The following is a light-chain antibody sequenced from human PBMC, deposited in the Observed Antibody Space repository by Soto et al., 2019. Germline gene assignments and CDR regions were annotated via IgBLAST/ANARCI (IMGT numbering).Light chain of an antibody. J-gene: IGKJ1*01. CDR3: QQYNSDWT. CDR1: QTISSW. Sequence: IQMTQSPSTLSGSVGDRVTITCRASQTISSWLAWYQQKPGKAPKLLIYTASSLESGVPPRFSGSGSGTEFPLTISSLQPDDFATYYCQQYNSDWTFGQGTKVDI. V-gene: IGKV1-5*03. CDR2: TAS.